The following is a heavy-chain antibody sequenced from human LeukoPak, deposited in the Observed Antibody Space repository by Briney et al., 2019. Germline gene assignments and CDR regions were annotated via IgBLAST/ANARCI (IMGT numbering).Heavy chain of an antibody. CDR3: ASAHTNNWYHFDY. CDR1: GFNFNTYY. V-gene: IGHV3-21*01. CDR2: ISSGSTYI. J-gene: IGHJ4*02. D-gene: IGHD6-13*01. Sequence: GGSLRLSCVASGFNFNTYYMNWVRQAPGKGLEWISSISSGSTYIYYADSVKGRFTISRENAKNSLYLQMNSLRAGDTAVYYCASAHTNNWYHFDYWGQGILVTVSP.